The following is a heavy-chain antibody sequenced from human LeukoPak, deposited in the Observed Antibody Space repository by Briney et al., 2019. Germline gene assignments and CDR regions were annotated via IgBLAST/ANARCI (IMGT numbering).Heavy chain of an antibody. CDR1: GFTLSGAW. CDR3: ARVSGPGMNEYFHL. CDR2: INNDGTTT. V-gene: IGHV3-74*01. J-gene: IGHJ1*01. Sequence: PRGSLRLSCAASGFTLSGAWLRWVRQAPGKGLGWVSRINNDGTTTKYADSVKGRFTSTRDNAKNTLYLQMNRLRAEDTAVYYCARVSGPGMNEYFHLWGQGTLVTVSS. D-gene: IGHD3-10*01.